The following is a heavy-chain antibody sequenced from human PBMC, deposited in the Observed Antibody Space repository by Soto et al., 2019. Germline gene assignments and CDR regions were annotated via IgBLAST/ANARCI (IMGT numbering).Heavy chain of an antibody. V-gene: IGHV4-59*01. CDR1: GGSISHYH. CDR2: IFYNGSS. J-gene: IGHJ5*02. CDR3: ARSFYP. Sequence: QLQLQESGPGLVKPSETLSLTCTVSGGSISHYHWNWIRQAPGKGMEWIGYIFYNGSSPYTPSLPSRASISVDMSKNRLSLTLTSVTAADTAVYYCARSFYPWGQGTLVTVSS.